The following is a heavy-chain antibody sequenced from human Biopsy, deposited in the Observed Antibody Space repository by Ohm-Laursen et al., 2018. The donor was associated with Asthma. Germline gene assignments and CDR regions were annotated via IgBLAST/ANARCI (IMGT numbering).Heavy chain of an antibody. J-gene: IGHJ5*02. V-gene: IGHV4-34*01. CDR3: ARAGQCSSTSCYNPGWFDP. D-gene: IGHD2-2*01. CDR1: GGSFSGYY. Sequence: PSETLSLTCAVYGGSFSGYYWSWIRQPPGKGLEWIGEINHSGSTNYNPSLKSRVTISVDTSKNQFSLKLSYVTAADTAVYYCARAGQCSSTSCYNPGWFDPWGQGTLVTVSS. CDR2: INHSGST.